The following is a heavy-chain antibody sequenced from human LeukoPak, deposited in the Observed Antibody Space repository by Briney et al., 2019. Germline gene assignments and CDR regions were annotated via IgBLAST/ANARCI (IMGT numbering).Heavy chain of an antibody. J-gene: IGHJ4*02. D-gene: IGHD3-10*01. Sequence: GRSLRLSCAATGFTFSSYAMHWVRQAPGKGLEWVSYISSSSSYTNYADSVKGRFTISRDNAKNSLYLQMNSLRAEDTAVYYCARDRYYGSGSPRVVDYWGQGTLVTVSS. V-gene: IGHV3-21*05. CDR1: GFTFSSYA. CDR2: ISSSSSYT. CDR3: ARDRYYGSGSPRVVDY.